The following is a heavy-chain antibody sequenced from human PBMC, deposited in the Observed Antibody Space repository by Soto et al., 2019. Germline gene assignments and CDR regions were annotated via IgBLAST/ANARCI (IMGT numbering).Heavy chain of an antibody. J-gene: IGHJ4*02. CDR1: GFIFSSNW. CDR2: INQDGSEK. CDR3: FNVAFGY. V-gene: IGHV3-7*01. Sequence: GGSLRLSFTASGFIFSSNWMSWVRQAPGKGPEWVANINQDGSEKYCADSVKGRFTISRDNAKNSLYLQMDSLRVEDTALYYCFNVAFGYWGRGTLVTVSS.